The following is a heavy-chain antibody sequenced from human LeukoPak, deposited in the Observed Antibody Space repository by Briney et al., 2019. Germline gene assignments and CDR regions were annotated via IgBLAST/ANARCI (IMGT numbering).Heavy chain of an antibody. Sequence: GESLRLSCAASGFSFSTYNMNWVRQAPGKGLEWVSYISSSSSTIYYADSVKGRFTISRDNAKNSLYLQMNSLRAEDTAVYYCARDVSGWPNWFDPWGQGTLVTVSS. CDR2: ISSSSSTI. D-gene: IGHD6-19*01. V-gene: IGHV3-48*01. CDR1: GFSFSTYN. CDR3: ARDVSGWPNWFDP. J-gene: IGHJ5*02.